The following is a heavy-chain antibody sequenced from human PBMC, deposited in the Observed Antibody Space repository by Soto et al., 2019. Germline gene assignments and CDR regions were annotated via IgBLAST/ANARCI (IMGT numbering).Heavy chain of an antibody. CDR3: ARGRGYSYGLDP. CDR1: GYSISSSNYY. CDR2: ISYSGTT. D-gene: IGHD5-18*01. Sequence: SETLSLTCTVSGYSISSSNYYWSWLRQPPGEGLEWIGFISYSGTTSYSPSLKSRLAISLDTSKNQFSLSLSSVTAADTAVYYCARGRGYSYGLDPWGQGTLVTVS. V-gene: IGHV4-30-4*01. J-gene: IGHJ5*02.